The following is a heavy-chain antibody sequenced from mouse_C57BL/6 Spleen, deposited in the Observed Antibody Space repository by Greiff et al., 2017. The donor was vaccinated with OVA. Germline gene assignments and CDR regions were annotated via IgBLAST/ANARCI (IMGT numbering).Heavy chain of an antibody. CDR2: LYPGDGDT. CDR3: AGPLGTAQGCPFAY. V-gene: IGHV1-82*01. Sequence: QVQLQQSGPELVKPGASVKISCKASGYAFSSSWMNWVKQRPGKGLEWIGRLYPGDGDTNYNGKFKGKATLTADKSSSTAYMQLSSLTSEDSAVYFCAGPLGTAQGCPFAYWGQGTLVTVSA. CDR1: GYAFSSSW. D-gene: IGHD3-2*02. J-gene: IGHJ3*01.